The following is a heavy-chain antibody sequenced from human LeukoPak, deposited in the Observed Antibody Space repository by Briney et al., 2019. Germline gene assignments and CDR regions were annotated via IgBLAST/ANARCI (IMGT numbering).Heavy chain of an antibody. CDR2: IYYSGST. J-gene: IGHJ4*02. D-gene: IGHD6-13*01. V-gene: IGHV4-59*12. CDR1: GGSISSYY. Sequence: SETLSLTCTVSGGSISSYYWSWIRQPPGKGLEWIGYIYYSGSTNYNPSLKSRVTISVDTSKNQFSLKLSSVTAADTAVYYCARGGPGIAAAVRPYDYWGQGTLVTVSS. CDR3: ARGGPGIAAAVRPYDY.